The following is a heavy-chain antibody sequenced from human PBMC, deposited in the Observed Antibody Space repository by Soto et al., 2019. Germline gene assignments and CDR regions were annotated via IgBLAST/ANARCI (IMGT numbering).Heavy chain of an antibody. CDR3: ARVLGGERLPFRLSAF. J-gene: IGHJ4*02. D-gene: IGHD3-3*01. CDR2: ISAYNGNT. V-gene: IGHV1-18*01. Sequence: ASVKVSCKASGYTFTSYGISWVRQAPGQGLEWMGWISAYNGNTNYAQKLQGRVTMTTDTSTSTAYMELRSLRSDDTAVYYCARVLGGERLPFRLSAFWGQGTLVTVSS. CDR1: GYTFTSYG.